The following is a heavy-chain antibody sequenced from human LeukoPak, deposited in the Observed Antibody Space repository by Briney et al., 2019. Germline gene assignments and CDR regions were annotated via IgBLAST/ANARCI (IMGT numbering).Heavy chain of an antibody. CDR1: GYTFTSYG. D-gene: IGHD5-12*01. J-gene: IGHJ4*02. V-gene: IGHV1-18*01. Sequence: ASVKVSFKTSGYTFTSYGISWVRQAPGQGLEWMGWISAYNGNTNYAQKLQGRVTMTTDTSTSTAYMELRSLRSDDTAVYYCAIEYSGYGYFDYWGQGTLVTVSS. CDR2: ISAYNGNT. CDR3: AIEYSGYGYFDY.